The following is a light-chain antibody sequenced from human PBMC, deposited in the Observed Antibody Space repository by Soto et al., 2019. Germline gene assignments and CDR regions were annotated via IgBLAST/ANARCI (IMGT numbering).Light chain of an antibody. CDR3: QSYHTSLTCV. J-gene: IGLJ1*01. CDR1: SSTIGAGYD. Sequence: QSVLTQPPSVSGTPGQTVTISCTGSSSTIGAGYDVHWYQQLPGTAPKLLVFANNNRPAGVPDRFSGSKSGTSASLAITGLQAEDEATYYCQSYHTSLTCVFGTGTKLTVL. V-gene: IGLV1-40*01. CDR2: ANN.